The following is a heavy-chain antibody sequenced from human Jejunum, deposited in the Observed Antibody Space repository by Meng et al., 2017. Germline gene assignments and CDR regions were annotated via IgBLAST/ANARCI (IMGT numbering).Heavy chain of an antibody. CDR3: ARDPAGPITFDY. CDR2: IYYGESA. CDR1: GDSISSRSYY. Sequence: SETLSLTCSVSGDSISSRSYYWGWIGQSPGEGLEWIGSIYYGESAHYNPSFKSRAAILLDRSKSQFPLRLTSVTAADTAVYYCARDPAGPITFDYWGQGTLVTVSS. V-gene: IGHV4-39*06. J-gene: IGHJ4*02.